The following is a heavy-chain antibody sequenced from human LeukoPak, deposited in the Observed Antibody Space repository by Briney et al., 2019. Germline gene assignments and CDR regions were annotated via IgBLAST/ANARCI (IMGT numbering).Heavy chain of an antibody. CDR1: GFTFSSYA. D-gene: IGHD2-2*01. V-gene: IGHV3-30*04. Sequence: GRSLRLSCAASGFTFSSYAMHWARQAPGKGLEWVAVISYDGSNKYYADSVKGRFTISRDNSKNTLYLQMNSLRAEDAAVYYCAREFDQLHDYWGQGTLVTVSS. CDR2: ISYDGSNK. J-gene: IGHJ4*02. CDR3: AREFDQLHDY.